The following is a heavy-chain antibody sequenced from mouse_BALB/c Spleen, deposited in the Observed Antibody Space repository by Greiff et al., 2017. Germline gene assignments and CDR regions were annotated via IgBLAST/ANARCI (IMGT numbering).Heavy chain of an antibody. J-gene: IGHJ2*01. CDR1: GYTFTSYW. CDR2: IFPGTGTT. V-gene: IGHV1S132*01. CDR3: ARRSYGSSSYFAY. Sequence: QVQLKESGAELVKPGASVKLSCKTSGYTFTSYWIQWVKQRPGQGLGWIGEIFPGTGTTYYNEKFKGKATLTIDTSSSTAYMQLSSLTSEDSAVYFCARRSYGSSSYFAYWGQGTTLTVSS. D-gene: IGHD1-1*01.